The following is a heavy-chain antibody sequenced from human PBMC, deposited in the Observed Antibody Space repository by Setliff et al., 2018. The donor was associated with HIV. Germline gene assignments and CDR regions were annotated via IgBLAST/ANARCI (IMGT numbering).Heavy chain of an antibody. CDR1: GGSISSGSYY. Sequence: SETLSLTCTVSGGSISSGSYYWNWIRQPAGKGLEWIGRIYTSGSTNYNPSLKSRPLISIDTSKTQFSLNLRSVTAADTAVYYCVRELLGSGGTVPEVNFFDSWGQGTLVTVSS. D-gene: IGHD1-26*01. CDR3: VRELLGSGGTVPEVNFFDS. J-gene: IGHJ5*01. V-gene: IGHV4-61*02. CDR2: IYTSGST.